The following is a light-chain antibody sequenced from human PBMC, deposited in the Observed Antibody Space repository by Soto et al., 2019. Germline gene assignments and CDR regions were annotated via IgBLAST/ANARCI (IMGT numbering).Light chain of an antibody. J-gene: IGKJ1*01. CDR1: QSVSSN. CDR3: QQYNNWPRT. V-gene: IGKV3-15*01. Sequence: EIVLTQSPATLSVSPGERSTLSSGASQSVSSNLAWYHQKPGQAPRLLIYGASTRATGIPARFSGSGSGTEFTLTINSLQSEDFAVYYCQQYNNWPRTFGQGTKVDIK. CDR2: GAS.